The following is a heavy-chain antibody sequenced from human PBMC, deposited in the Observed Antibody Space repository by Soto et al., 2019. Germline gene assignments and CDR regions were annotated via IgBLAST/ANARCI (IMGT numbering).Heavy chain of an antibody. CDR1: VFTFSSYA. CDR2: ISYDGSNK. D-gene: IGHD6-13*01. CDR3: ARGSAAAGYYYYYGMDV. V-gene: IGHV3-30-3*01. J-gene: IGHJ6*04. Sequence: GWSLRLSCSSSVFTFSSYAMHWVRQAPGKGLEWVAVISYDGSNKYYADSVKGRFTISRDNSKNTLYLQMNSLRAEDTAVYYCARGSAAAGYYYYYGMDVWGKGTTVTVSS.